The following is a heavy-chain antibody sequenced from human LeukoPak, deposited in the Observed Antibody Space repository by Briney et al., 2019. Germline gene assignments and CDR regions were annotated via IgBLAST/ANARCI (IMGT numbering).Heavy chain of an antibody. D-gene: IGHD3-22*01. V-gene: IGHV1-69*01. J-gene: IGHJ4*02. CDR1: GGTFSSYA. Sequence: ASVKVSCKASGGTFSSYAISWVRQAPGQGLEWMGGIIPIFGTAYYAQKFQGRVTITADESTSTAYMELSSLRSEDTAVYYCARRKGDSSGYYYFDYWGQGTLVTVSS. CDR2: IIPIFGTA. CDR3: ARRKGDSSGYYYFDY.